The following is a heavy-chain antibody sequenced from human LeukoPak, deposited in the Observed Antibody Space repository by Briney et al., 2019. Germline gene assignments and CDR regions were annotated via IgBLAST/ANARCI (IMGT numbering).Heavy chain of an antibody. CDR1: GGSISSYY. J-gene: IGHJ5*02. V-gene: IGHV4-59*01. D-gene: IGHD2-15*01. Sequence: SETLSLTCTVSGGSISSYYWSWIRQPPGKGLEWIGYIYYSGSTNYNPPLKSRVTISVDTSKNQFSLKLSSVTAADTAVYYCARVNTVDCSGGSCYSYWFDPWGQGTLVTVSS. CDR2: IYYSGST. CDR3: ARVNTVDCSGGSCYSYWFDP.